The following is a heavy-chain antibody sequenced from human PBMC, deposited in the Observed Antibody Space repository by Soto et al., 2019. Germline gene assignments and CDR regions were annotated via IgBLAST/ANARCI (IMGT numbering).Heavy chain of an antibody. V-gene: IGHV3-15*07. Sequence: GRSLSLSCAASGFTFSNAWMSWVRQAPGKELEWVGRIKSKTDGGTTDYAAPVKGRFTISRDDSKNTLYLQMSSLKTEDTAVYYCTTLIQLWLDYYYYGMDVWGQGTTVTVSS. CDR1: GFTFSNAW. CDR3: TTLIQLWLDYYYYGMDV. D-gene: IGHD5-18*01. CDR2: IKSKTDGGTT. J-gene: IGHJ6*02.